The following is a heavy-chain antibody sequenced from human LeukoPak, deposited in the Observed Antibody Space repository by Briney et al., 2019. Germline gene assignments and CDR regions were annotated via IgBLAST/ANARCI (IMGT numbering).Heavy chain of an antibody. CDR1: GDSINDYNY. CDR3: ARGTVDSSGWYHMAV. CDR2: FSTSGST. J-gene: IGHJ6*03. D-gene: IGHD6-19*01. Sequence: PSETLSLTCTVSGDSINDYNYCTWIRQPAGKGLECIGRFSTSGSTNYNPSLKGRVTMSVDTSKSQFSLKLRSVTAADAAVYYCARGTVDSSGWYHMAVWGKGTTVTVSS. V-gene: IGHV4-4*07.